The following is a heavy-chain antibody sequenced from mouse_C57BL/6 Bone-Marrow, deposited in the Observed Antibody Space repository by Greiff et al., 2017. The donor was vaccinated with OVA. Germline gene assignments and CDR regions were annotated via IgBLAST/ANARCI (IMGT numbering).Heavy chain of an antibody. CDR3: AFYYGSSYRYFDV. CDR1: GYSFTDYN. J-gene: IGHJ1*03. CDR2: INPNYGTT. Sequence: VQLQQSGPELVKPGASVKISCKASGYSFTDYNMNWVKQSNGKSLEWIGVINPNYGTTSYNQKFKGTATLTVDQSSSTAYMQLNSLTSEDSAVYYCAFYYGSSYRYFDVWGTGTTVTVSS. D-gene: IGHD1-1*01. V-gene: IGHV1-39*01.